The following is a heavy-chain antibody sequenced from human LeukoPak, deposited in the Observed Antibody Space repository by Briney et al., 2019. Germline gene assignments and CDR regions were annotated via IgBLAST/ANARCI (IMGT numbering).Heavy chain of an antibody. Sequence: SETLSLTCTGSGGSISSYSWSWIRQPPGKGLEWIGYIYYSGSTNYNPSLKSRVTISVDTSKNQFSLKLSSVTAADTAVYYCARTLGNPYSSRGYYFDYWGQGTLVTVSS. CDR1: GGSISSYS. CDR2: IYYSGST. CDR3: ARTLGNPYSSRGYYFDY. D-gene: IGHD6-13*01. V-gene: IGHV4-59*08. J-gene: IGHJ4*02.